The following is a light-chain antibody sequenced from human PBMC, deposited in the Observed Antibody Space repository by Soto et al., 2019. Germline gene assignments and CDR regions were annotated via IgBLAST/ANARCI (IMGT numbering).Light chain of an antibody. CDR3: QQYGTSEII. CDR2: DTS. CDR1: QTLSNSF. Sequence: EIALTRAPGTLSLSPGERATLSCRASQTLSNSFIAWYQHKPGQAPRLLVYDTSTRATGIPDRYSGSGSGTDFTLTISRLEPEDFAVFFCQQYGTSEIIFGQGTRLEIK. V-gene: IGKV3-20*01. J-gene: IGKJ5*01.